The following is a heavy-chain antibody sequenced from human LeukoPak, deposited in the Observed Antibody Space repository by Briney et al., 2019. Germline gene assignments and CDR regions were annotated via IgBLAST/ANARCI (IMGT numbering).Heavy chain of an antibody. CDR2: INPSGGST. CDR1: GYTFTSYY. Sequence: ASVKVSCKASGYTFTSYYMHWVRQAPGQGLEWMGIINPSGGSTSYAQKFQGRVTMTRDTSTSTVYMELSSLRSEDTAVYYCARYNWNDVQNYYGMDVWGQGTTVTVSS. V-gene: IGHV1-46*01. D-gene: IGHD1-1*01. CDR3: ARYNWNDVQNYYGMDV. J-gene: IGHJ6*02.